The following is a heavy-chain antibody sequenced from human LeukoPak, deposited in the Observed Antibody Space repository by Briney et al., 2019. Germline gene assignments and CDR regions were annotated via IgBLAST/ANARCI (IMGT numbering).Heavy chain of an antibody. J-gene: IGHJ4*01. Sequence: KPSETLSLTCTVAGGSISSSSYYWGWIRQPPGKGLEWIGSIYNSGSTYYNPSLKSRVTISVDTSKNQFSLKLSSVTAADTAVYYCAGDCSSTSCYGSDYWGQGTLVTVSS. CDR3: AGDCSSTSCYGSDY. D-gene: IGHD2-2*01. CDR2: IYNSGST. V-gene: IGHV4-39*01. CDR1: GGSISSSSYY.